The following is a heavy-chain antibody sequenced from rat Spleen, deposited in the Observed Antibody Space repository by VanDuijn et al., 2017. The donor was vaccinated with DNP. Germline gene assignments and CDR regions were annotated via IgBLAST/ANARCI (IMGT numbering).Heavy chain of an antibody. CDR3: TRVGNYPGISYFDY. V-gene: IGHV5-22*01. D-gene: IGHD1-4*01. CDR2: ISHEGSST. Sequence: EVQLVESGGGLVQPGRSLKLSCAVSGITFSDFYMAWVRQAPKKGLEWVASISHEGSSTYYGDSVKGRFTISRDNAKSTLYLQMNSLRSEDTATYYCTRVGNYPGISYFDYWGQGVMVTVSS. CDR1: GITFSDFY. J-gene: IGHJ2*01.